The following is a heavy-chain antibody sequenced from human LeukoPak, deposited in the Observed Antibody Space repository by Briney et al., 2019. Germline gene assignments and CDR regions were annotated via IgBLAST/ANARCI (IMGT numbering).Heavy chain of an antibody. CDR3: ARVSLLDDGGLGDY. CDR2: ISGGSSYT. CDR1: GFTFSDYC. D-gene: IGHD4-23*01. Sequence: GGSLRLSCAASGFTFSDYCMTWFCQAPGKGLEWVSYISGGSSYTNFADSVKGRFTISRDNAKNSLYLQMNSLRAEDAAVYYCARVSLLDDGGLGDYWGQGTLVTVSS. V-gene: IGHV3-11*06. J-gene: IGHJ4*02.